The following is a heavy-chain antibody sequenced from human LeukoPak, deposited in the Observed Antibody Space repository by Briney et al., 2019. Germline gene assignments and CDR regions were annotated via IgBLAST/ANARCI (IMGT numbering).Heavy chain of an antibody. J-gene: IGHJ4*02. CDR1: GFTLSTNA. CDR2: ISGSGAST. CDR3: AKDVGKWESLHFFDY. Sequence: GGSLRLSCLTSGFTLSTNAMSWVRQAPGKGLEWISGISGSGASTYYADSVKGRFTIPRDDSRNTLYLQMNSLRGDDTAVYYCAKDVGKWESLHFFDYWGQGTLVTVSS. D-gene: IGHD1-26*01. V-gene: IGHV3-23*01.